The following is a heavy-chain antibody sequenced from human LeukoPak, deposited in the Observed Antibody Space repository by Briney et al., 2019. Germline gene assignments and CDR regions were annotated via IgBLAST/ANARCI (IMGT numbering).Heavy chain of an antibody. CDR3: AREVRAYGGYSQSDY. Sequence: GGSLRLSCAASGFTFSSFGMHWVRQAPGKGLEWVAVISYDGSNKYYADSVKGRFTISRDNSKNTLYLQMNSLRAEDTAVYYCAREVRAYGGYSQSDYWGQGTLVTVSS. CDR1: GFTFSSFG. D-gene: IGHD5-12*01. J-gene: IGHJ4*02. V-gene: IGHV3-30*03. CDR2: ISYDGSNK.